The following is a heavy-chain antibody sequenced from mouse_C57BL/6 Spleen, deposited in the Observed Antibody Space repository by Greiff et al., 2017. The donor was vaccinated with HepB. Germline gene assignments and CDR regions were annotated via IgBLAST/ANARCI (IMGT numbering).Heavy chain of an antibody. CDR3: ARGGANTYAMDY. Sequence: VQLQQSGAELVRPGASVKLSCKASGYTFTDYYINWVKQRPGQGLEWIARIYPGSGNTYYNEKFKGKATLTAEKSSSTAYMQLSSLTSEDSAVYFCARGGANTYAMDYWGQGTSVTVSS. CDR2: IYPGSGNT. J-gene: IGHJ4*01. V-gene: IGHV1-76*01. D-gene: IGHD1-1*01. CDR1: GYTFTDYY.